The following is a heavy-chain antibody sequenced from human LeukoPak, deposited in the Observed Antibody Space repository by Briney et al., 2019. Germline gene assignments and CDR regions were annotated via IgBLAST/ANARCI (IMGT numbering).Heavy chain of an antibody. CDR3: AKDLSFLRRRTRGLRGDY. V-gene: IGHV3-23*01. J-gene: IGHJ4*02. Sequence: WGSLRLSCAASGCTFSSYAMTWVRQAPGKGLEWVSAISGSGSRTYYADSVMGRFIIIRDNSKNTLYLQMNSLGAEDTAVYYCAKDLSFLRRRTRGLRGDYWGQGTLVTVSS. CDR2: ISGSGSRT. D-gene: IGHD2/OR15-2a*01. CDR1: GCTFSSYA.